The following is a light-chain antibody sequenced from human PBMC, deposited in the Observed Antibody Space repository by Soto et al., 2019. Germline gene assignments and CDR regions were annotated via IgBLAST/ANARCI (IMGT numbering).Light chain of an antibody. CDR2: AAS. Sequence: DIPLTQSPSFLSASVGDRVTITCRASQGITNDLAWYQQKPGKAPKLLIYAASSLQRGVPSTFSGSGFGTECTLTISSLQPEYFATYFCQQFNSDPFTFGPGTTVDFK. V-gene: IGKV1-9*01. J-gene: IGKJ3*01. CDR1: QGITND. CDR3: QQFNSDPFT.